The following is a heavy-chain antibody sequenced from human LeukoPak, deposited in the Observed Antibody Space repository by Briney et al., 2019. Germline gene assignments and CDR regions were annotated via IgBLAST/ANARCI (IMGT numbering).Heavy chain of an antibody. V-gene: IGHV1-46*01. CDR1: GYTFTAYY. J-gene: IGHJ5*02. CDR2: IDPSGGSI. Sequence: ASVKVSCKASGYTFTAYYMHWVRQAPGQGLEWMGVIDPSGGSISYAKRFQDRVTMTSDTSTSTVYMELSSLRSEDTAVYYCARGDGDSDSNGVLMGWFDPWGQGTLVTVSS. D-gene: IGHD3-22*01. CDR3: ARGDGDSDSNGVLMGWFDP.